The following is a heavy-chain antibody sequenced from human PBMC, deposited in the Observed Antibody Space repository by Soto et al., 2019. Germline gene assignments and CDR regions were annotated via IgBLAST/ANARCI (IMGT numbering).Heavy chain of an antibody. J-gene: IGHJ4*02. CDR1: GYSFTNYW. CDR3: ARTPLLIAADFDY. V-gene: IGHV5-51*01. D-gene: IGHD6-13*01. CDR2: IHPADSDT. Sequence: PGESLKISCKGSGYSFTNYWIGWVRQMPGKGLEWMGIIHPADSDTRYSPSFQGQVTISADRSISTAYLQWSSLRASDTAMYYCARTPLLIAADFDYWGQGTLVTVSS.